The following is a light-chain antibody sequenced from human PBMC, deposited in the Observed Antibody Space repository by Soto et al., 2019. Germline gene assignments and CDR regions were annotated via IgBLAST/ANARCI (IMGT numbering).Light chain of an antibody. CDR2: GAS. CDR3: QHRFNWPWT. CDR1: QSVSSY. Sequence: EIVLTQSPATLSLSPVERATLSCMASQSVSSYLAWYQQKPGQAPRLLIYGASSRATGIPDRFSGSGSGTDFTLTISRLEPEDFAVYYCQHRFNWPWTFGQGTKVDIK. J-gene: IGKJ1*01. V-gene: IGKV3-11*01.